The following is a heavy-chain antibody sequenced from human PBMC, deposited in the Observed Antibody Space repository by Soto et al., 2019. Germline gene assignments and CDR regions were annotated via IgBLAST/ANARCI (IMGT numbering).Heavy chain of an antibody. V-gene: IGHV1-18*01. CDR3: ARDGERNAAAGIIDY. D-gene: IGHD6-13*01. CDR1: GYTFTSYG. CDR2: ISAYNGNT. Sequence: ASVKVSCKASGYTFTSYGISWVRQAPGQGLEWMGWISAYNGNTNYAQKLQGRVTMTTDTSTSTAYMELRSLRSDDTAVYYCARDGERNAAAGIIDYWGQGTLVTVSS. J-gene: IGHJ4*02.